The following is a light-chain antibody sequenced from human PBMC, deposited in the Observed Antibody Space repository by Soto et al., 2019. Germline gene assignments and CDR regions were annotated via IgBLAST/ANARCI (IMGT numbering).Light chain of an antibody. J-gene: IGLJ3*02. V-gene: IGLV1-47*02. CDR2: SNN. CDR1: SSNIGSNY. Sequence: QSVLTQPPSASGTPGQRVTISCSGSSSNIGSNYVYWYQQLPGTAPKLLIYSNNQRPSGVPDRFSGSKSGTSASLAISGLRSEDEADYYCAAWDDSPRPWVFGGGTKLTVL. CDR3: AAWDDSPRPWV.